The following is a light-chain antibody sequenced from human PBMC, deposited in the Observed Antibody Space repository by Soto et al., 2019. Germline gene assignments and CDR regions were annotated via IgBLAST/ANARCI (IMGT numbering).Light chain of an antibody. J-gene: IGLJ3*02. CDR1: RTDVGSYDL. CDR2: EAN. Sequence: QSALTQPASVSGSLGQSITISCTGTRTDVGSYDLVSWYQLHPGKAPKLVIYEANKRPSGISNRFSVSKSGNTASLTISGLQAEDEAHYYCCSYARGRIWVFGGGTKLTVL. V-gene: IGLV2-23*01. CDR3: CSYARGRIWV.